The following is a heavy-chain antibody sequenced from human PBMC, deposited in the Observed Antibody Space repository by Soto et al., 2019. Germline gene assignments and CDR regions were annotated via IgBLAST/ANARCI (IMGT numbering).Heavy chain of an antibody. CDR1: GGSISSGGYY. Sequence: QVQLQESGPGLVKPSQTLSLTCTVSGGSISSGGYYWSWIRQHPGKGLEWIGYIYYSGSTYYNPSRQRRVTISVDTSKTPFSLKLSSVTAADTAVYYCARVGGINGFDPWGQGTLVTVSS. CDR3: ARVGGINGFDP. CDR2: IYYSGST. V-gene: IGHV4-31*03. D-gene: IGHD3-16*01. J-gene: IGHJ5*02.